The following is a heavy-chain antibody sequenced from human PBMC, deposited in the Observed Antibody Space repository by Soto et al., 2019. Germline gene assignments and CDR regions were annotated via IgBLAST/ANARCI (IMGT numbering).Heavy chain of an antibody. CDR1: GFTFSSYS. CDR2: ISSSSSYI. D-gene: IGHD3-3*01. CDR3: ARDHAYYDFWSGYQVYYYYGMDV. Sequence: EVQLVESGGGLVKPGGSLRLSCAASGFTFSSYSMNWVRQAPGKGLEWVSSISSSSSYIYYADSVKGRFTISRDNAKNSLYLQMNSLRDEDTAVYYCARDHAYYDFWSGYQVYYYYGMDVWGQGTTVTVSS. J-gene: IGHJ6*02. V-gene: IGHV3-21*01.